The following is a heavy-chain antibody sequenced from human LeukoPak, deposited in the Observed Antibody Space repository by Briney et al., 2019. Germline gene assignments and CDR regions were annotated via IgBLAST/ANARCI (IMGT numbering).Heavy chain of an antibody. CDR1: GGSISGYY. D-gene: IGHD4-23*01. V-gene: IGHV4-59*08. Sequence: SETLSLTCTVSGGSISGYYWNWIRQPPGKGLEWIGFIYNAGNTNYNPSLKSRVTISADPTKNQISLNLSSVTAADTAVYYCARPGGRDHGGNSVAFDIWGQGTMVTVSS. CDR3: ARPGGRDHGGNSVAFDI. CDR2: IYNAGNT. J-gene: IGHJ3*02.